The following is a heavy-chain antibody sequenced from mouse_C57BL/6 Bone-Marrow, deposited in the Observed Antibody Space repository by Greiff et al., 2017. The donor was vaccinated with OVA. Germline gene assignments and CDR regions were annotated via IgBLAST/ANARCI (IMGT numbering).Heavy chain of an antibody. V-gene: IGHV3-5*01. CDR3: ARDWSVEGYFDV. J-gene: IGHJ1*03. Sequence: EVQLQQSGPGLVKPSQTVFLTCTVTGISITTGNYRWSWIRQFPGNKLEWIGYIYYSGTIPYNPSLTSRTTITRDTPKNQFFLEMNSLTAEDTATYYCARDWSVEGYFDVWGTGTTVTVSS. CDR1: GISITTGNYR. CDR2: IYYSGTI.